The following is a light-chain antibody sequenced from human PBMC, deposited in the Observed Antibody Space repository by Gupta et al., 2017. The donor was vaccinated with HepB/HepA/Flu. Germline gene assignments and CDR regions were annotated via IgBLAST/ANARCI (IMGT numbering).Light chain of an antibody. Sequence: DIQMTQSPSTLSASVGDRVTITCRASQSISSWLAWYQQKPGKAPKLLIYKASSLESGVPSRFSVSGSGTEFTLTISSLQPDDFATYYCQQDNSYSWTFGQGTKVEIK. CDR3: QQDNSYSWT. V-gene: IGKV1-5*03. CDR1: QSISSW. J-gene: IGKJ1*01. CDR2: KAS.